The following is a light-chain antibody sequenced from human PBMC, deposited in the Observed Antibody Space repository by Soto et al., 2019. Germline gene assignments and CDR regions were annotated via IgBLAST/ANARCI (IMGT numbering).Light chain of an antibody. V-gene: IGKV3-20*01. CDR1: QSLSNNY. Sequence: EIVLTHSPGTLSLSPGERSTLSCRASQSLSNNYLAWYQQKPGQAPRXXIYGASSRATGIPDRFSASGSGTDLTITISRLEPEDFEVYFCQQYSSSPVTFGQGTKVDIK. J-gene: IGKJ1*01. CDR2: GAS. CDR3: QQYSSSPVT.